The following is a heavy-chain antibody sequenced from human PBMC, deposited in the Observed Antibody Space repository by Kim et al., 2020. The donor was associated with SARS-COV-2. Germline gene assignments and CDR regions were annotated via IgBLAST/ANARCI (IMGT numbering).Heavy chain of an antibody. CDR1: GFTFSSSG. D-gene: IGHD2-8*01. Sequence: SVKVSCKASGFTFSSSGMQWVRQARGERLEWIGWIVVGRGNTNYEQKFHERVTITTDKSTGTAYMGLSSLRSEDTAVYYCAADRGCYGRDVWGQGTTVTVSS. J-gene: IGHJ6*02. CDR2: IVVGRGNT. CDR3: AADRGCYGRDV. V-gene: IGHV1-58*02.